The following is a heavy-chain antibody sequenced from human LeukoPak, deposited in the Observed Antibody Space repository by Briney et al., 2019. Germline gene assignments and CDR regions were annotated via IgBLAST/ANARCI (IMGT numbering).Heavy chain of an antibody. CDR1: GGSFSGYY. Sequence: PSETLSLTCAVYGGSFSGYYWSWIRQPPGKGLEWIGEINHSGSTNYNPSLKSRVTISVDTSKNQFSLKLSFVTAADTAVYYCARTHYCSGGSCYSRGLDYWGQGTLVTVSS. CDR3: ARTHYCSGGSCYSRGLDY. J-gene: IGHJ4*02. V-gene: IGHV4-34*01. CDR2: INHSGST. D-gene: IGHD2-15*01.